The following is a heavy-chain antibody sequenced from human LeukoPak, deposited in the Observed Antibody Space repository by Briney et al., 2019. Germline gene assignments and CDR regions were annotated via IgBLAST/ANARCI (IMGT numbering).Heavy chain of an antibody. CDR1: GFTLADLS. J-gene: IGHJ6*03. V-gene: IGHV1-24*01. CDR2: FDRKNGDT. D-gene: IGHD2-2*01. CDR3: ATGVFCATTTCPGYQHFYYFMDV. Sequence: ASVKVSCKVSGFTLADLSMHWVRQGPGKGLEWVGGFDRKNGDTTYAQRFRGRVTLTEDTSAGTAYMDLSSLSADDTAVYYCATGVFCATTTCPGYQHFYYFMDVWGKGTTVTVSS.